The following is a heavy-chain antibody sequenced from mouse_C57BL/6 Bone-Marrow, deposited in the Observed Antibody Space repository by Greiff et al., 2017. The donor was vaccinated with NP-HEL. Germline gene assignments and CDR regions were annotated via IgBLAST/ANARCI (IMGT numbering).Heavy chain of an antibody. Sequence: EVMLVESGGGLVQPGGSLKLSCAASGFTFSDYYMYWVRQTPEKRLEWVAYISNGGGSTYYPDTVKGRFTISRDNAKNTLYLQMSRLKSEDTAMYYCARRGYGSRWAMDYWGQGTSVTVSS. CDR3: ARRGYGSRWAMDY. V-gene: IGHV5-12*01. D-gene: IGHD1-1*01. CDR1: GFTFSDYY. J-gene: IGHJ4*01. CDR2: ISNGGGST.